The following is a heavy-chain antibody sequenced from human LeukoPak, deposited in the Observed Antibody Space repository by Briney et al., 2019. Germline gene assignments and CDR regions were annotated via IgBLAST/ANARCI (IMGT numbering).Heavy chain of an antibody. D-gene: IGHD6-19*01. V-gene: IGHV4-59*08. J-gene: IGHJ4*02. CDR2: IYYSRTT. Sequence: SETLSLTCTVSGGSISSYYWSWIRQPPGKGLEWIGYIYYSRTTNYNPSLKSRVTTSVDTSKNQFSLKLSSVTASDTAVYYCARLRGSSGWTVYFDYWGQGTLVTVSS. CDR1: GGSISSYY. CDR3: ARLRGSSGWTVYFDY.